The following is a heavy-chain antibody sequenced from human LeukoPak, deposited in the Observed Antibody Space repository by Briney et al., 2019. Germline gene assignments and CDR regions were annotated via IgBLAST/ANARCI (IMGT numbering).Heavy chain of an antibody. CDR1: RFSFSNFV. CDR3: ARDRPGISVAGAFDY. J-gene: IGHJ4*02. Sequence: GGSLRLSCAASRFSFSNFVMHWVRQAPGKGLEWVAVVSSDGTNKYYADSVKGRSTISRDNSKNTLYMEMNSLRPEDTAVYYCARDRPGISVAGAFDYWGQGTLVTVSS. V-gene: IGHV3-30*04. CDR2: VSSDGTNK. D-gene: IGHD6-19*01.